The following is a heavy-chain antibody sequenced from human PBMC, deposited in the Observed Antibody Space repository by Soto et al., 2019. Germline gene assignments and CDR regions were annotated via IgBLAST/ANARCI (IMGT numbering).Heavy chain of an antibody. V-gene: IGHV3-30*03. Sequence: GGSLRLSCAASGFTFSSYGMHWVRQAPGKGLEWVAVISYDGSNKYYADSVKGRFTISRDNSKNTLYLQMNSLRAEDTAVYYCAQLVTKAAAGTGGGWFDPWGQGTLVTVSS. CDR3: AQLVTKAAAGTGGGWFDP. D-gene: IGHD6-13*01. CDR2: ISYDGSNK. CDR1: GFTFSSYG. J-gene: IGHJ5*02.